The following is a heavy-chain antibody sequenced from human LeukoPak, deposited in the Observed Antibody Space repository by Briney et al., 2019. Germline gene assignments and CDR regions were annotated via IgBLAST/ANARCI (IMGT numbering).Heavy chain of an antibody. CDR2: TYYSGNT. Sequence: SETLSLTCTVSGDFISNNYWSWIRQSPGKRLEWMGYTYYSGNTNYNPSLKSRVTISVDTSKNQFSLKLSSVTAADTALYYCARGRIEAAGTLKDFDYWGQGTLVIVSS. J-gene: IGHJ4*02. CDR3: ARGRIEAAGTLKDFDY. D-gene: IGHD6-13*01. CDR1: GDFISNNY. V-gene: IGHV4-59*01.